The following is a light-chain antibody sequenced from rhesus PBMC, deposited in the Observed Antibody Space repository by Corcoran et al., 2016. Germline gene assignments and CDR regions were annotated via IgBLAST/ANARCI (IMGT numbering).Light chain of an antibody. V-gene: IGKV1-94*01. CDR1: QDINKE. CDR3: LQGYTTPWT. CDR2: AAT. Sequence: DIQMTQSPSSLSASVGDRVTVSCRASQDINKELSWYQQKPGKAPTLLIYAATSLQTGVSSRFSGSGSGTDYTLTISSLRPEGVATYYCLQGYTTPWTFGQGTKVEV. J-gene: IGKJ1*01.